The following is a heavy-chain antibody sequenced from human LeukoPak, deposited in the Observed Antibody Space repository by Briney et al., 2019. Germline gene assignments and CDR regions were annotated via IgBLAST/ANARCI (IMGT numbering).Heavy chain of an antibody. CDR2: VDPEDGGT. Sequence: ASVKVSCKASGYTFTVYYMHWVRLAPGKGLEWMGRVDPEDGGTVFAEKFQGRVTITADTSTDTAYMELTSLRSDDTAVYYCAKVSDFWSGYKCFQHWGQGTLVTVSS. D-gene: IGHD3-3*01. CDR1: GYTFTVYY. CDR3: AKVSDFWSGYKCFQH. V-gene: IGHV1-69-2*01. J-gene: IGHJ1*01.